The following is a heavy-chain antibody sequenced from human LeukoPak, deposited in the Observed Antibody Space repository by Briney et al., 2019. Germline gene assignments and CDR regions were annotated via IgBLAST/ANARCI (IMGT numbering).Heavy chain of an antibody. Sequence: PGGSLILSCVASGFTFVHFSMHWVRQAPGKGLEWVAFVSGEQTDKYYADSVKGRFTISRDNSRNTLFLEMNSLRPDDTAVYYCARDQPGTYTMSSTWGQGTLVTVSS. D-gene: IGHD7-27*01. CDR3: ARDQPGTYTMSST. CDR1: GFTFVHFS. CDR2: VSGEQTDK. V-gene: IGHV3-30*04. J-gene: IGHJ5*02.